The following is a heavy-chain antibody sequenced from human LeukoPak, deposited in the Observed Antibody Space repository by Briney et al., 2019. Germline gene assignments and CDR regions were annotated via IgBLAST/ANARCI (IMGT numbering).Heavy chain of an antibody. CDR3: TRGWLRSDSSRGVDY. Sequence: ASVKVSCKASGYTFTGYYIHWVRQAPGQGLEWMGCINPNSGATNYAQKFQGRVTMTRDTSINTAYMALSRLMSDDTALYYCTRGWLRSDSSRGVDYWGQGTLVTVSS. CDR1: GYTFTGYY. D-gene: IGHD3-9*01. V-gene: IGHV1-2*02. CDR2: INPNSGAT. J-gene: IGHJ4*02.